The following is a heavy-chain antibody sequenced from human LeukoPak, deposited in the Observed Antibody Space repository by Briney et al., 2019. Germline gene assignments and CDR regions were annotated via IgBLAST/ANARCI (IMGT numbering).Heavy chain of an antibody. CDR3: ARGRGGSYWDYYYYYMDV. CDR1: GGSISSGGYS. D-gene: IGHD1-26*01. CDR2: INHSGST. Sequence: SETLSLTCAVSGGSISSGGYSWSWIRQPPGKGLEWIGEINHSGSTNYNPSLKSRVTISVDTSKNQFSLKLSSVTAADTAVYYCARGRGGSYWDYYYYYMDVWGKGTTVTVSS. V-gene: IGHV4-34*01. J-gene: IGHJ6*03.